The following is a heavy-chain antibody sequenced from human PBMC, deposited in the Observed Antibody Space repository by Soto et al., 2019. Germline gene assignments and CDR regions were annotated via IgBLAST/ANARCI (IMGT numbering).Heavy chain of an antibody. Sequence: SETLSLTCTVSGGSISSGGYYWSWILHHPGKGLEWIGYIYYSGSTYYNPSLKSRVTISVDTSKNQFSLKLSSVTAADTAVYYCARDLRVMDNSGYDYHYYYGMDVWGQGTTVTVSS. J-gene: IGHJ6*02. CDR2: IYYSGST. CDR3: ARDLRVMDNSGYDYHYYYGMDV. CDR1: GGSISSGGYY. V-gene: IGHV4-31*03. D-gene: IGHD5-12*01.